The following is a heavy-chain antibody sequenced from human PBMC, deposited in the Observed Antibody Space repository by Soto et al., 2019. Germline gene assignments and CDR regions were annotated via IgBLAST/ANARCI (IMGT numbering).Heavy chain of an antibody. CDR1: GFTFSSYG. CDR2: IWYDGSNK. V-gene: IGHV3-33*01. CDR3: ARDLGYCSGGSCYDYFDY. D-gene: IGHD2-15*01. J-gene: IGHJ4*02. Sequence: QVQLVESGGGVVQPGRSLRLSCAASGFTFSSYGMHWVRQAPGKGLEWVAVIWYDGSNKYYADSVKGRFTISRDNSKNTLYLQMNRLRAEDTAVYYCARDLGYCSGGSCYDYFDYWGQGTLVTVSS.